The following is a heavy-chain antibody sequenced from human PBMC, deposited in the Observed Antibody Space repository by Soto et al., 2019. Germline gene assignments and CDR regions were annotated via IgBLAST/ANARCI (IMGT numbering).Heavy chain of an antibody. CDR2: ISAYNGNT. CDR1: GYTFTSYG. CDR3: ARVPTLYYYDSSGYHGKGNFDY. D-gene: IGHD3-22*01. V-gene: IGHV1-18*01. Sequence: QVQLVQSGAEVKKPGASVKVSCKASGYTFTSYGISWVRQAPGQGLEWMGWISAYNGNTNYAQKLQGRVTMTTDTFTRTAYMELRSLRSDDTAVYYCARVPTLYYYDSSGYHGKGNFDYWGQGTLVTVSS. J-gene: IGHJ4*02.